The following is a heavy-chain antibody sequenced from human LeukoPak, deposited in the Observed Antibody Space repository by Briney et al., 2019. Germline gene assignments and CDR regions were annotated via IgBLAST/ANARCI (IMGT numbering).Heavy chain of an antibody. D-gene: IGHD4-23*01. CDR1: GFTFGNYG. J-gene: IGHJ5*02. CDR3: ARDGRWDGFDP. Sequence: PGGSLRLSCAASGFTFGNYGMSWVRQAPGKGLEWVSGINWNGGSTGYADSVEGRFTISRDNSKNTLFLQMNSLRAEDTAVYYCARDGRWDGFDPWGQGTLVTVSS. V-gene: IGHV3-20*04. CDR2: INWNGGST.